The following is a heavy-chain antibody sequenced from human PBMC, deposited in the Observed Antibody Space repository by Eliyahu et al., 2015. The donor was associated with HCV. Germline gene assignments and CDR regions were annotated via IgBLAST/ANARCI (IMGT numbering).Heavy chain of an antibody. CDR3: AKLQRVYSSSWPDAFDI. Sequence: QLQLQESGPGLVKPSETLSLTXTVSGGSXSSXSYYWGWIRQPPGKGXEWXGSIYYSGSTYYNPSLKSRVTISVDTSKNQFSLKLSSVTAADTAVYYCAKLQRVYSSSWPDAFDIWGQGTMVTVSS. D-gene: IGHD6-13*01. J-gene: IGHJ3*02. V-gene: IGHV4-39*01. CDR2: IYYSGST. CDR1: GGSXSSXSYY.